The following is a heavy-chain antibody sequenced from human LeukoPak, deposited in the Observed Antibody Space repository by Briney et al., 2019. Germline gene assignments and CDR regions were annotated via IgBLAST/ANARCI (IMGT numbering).Heavy chain of an antibody. D-gene: IGHD6-19*01. J-gene: IGHJ4*02. Sequence: GGSLRLSCVASRFTVSNNHMNWVRQAPGKGLEWVSVIYNGDNTYYADSVQGRFTISKDNSKNTLYLQMNNLRTEDTAVYFCARASRWLAFDNWGQGTMVTVSS. V-gene: IGHV3-66*01. CDR3: ARASRWLAFDN. CDR1: RFTVSNNH. CDR2: IYNGDNT.